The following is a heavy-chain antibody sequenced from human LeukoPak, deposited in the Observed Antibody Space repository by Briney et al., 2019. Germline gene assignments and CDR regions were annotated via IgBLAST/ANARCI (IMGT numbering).Heavy chain of an antibody. CDR2: ISSSGSTI. V-gene: IGHV3-11*01. Sequence: GGSLRLSCAASGFTFSDYYMSWVRQAPGKGLEWVSYISSSGSTIYYADSVKGRFTISRDNAKNSLYLQMNSLRAEDTAVYYCASYYYYYGMDVWGQGTTVTVSS. J-gene: IGHJ6*02. CDR1: GFTFSDYY. CDR3: ASYYYYYGMDV.